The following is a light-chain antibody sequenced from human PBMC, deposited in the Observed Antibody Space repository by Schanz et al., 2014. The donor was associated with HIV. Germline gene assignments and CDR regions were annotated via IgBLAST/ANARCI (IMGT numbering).Light chain of an antibody. J-gene: IGKJ1*01. CDR2: DTS. CDR3: QQYNSWPPT. Sequence: EIVLTQSPGTLSLSPGERATLSCRASQSVSSSYLAWYQQIPGQAPRLLIYDTSTRATGIPDRFSGSGSGTEFTLTISSLQSEGFAVYYCQQYNSWPPTFGQGTKVEIK. CDR1: QSVSSSY. V-gene: IGKV3-20*01.